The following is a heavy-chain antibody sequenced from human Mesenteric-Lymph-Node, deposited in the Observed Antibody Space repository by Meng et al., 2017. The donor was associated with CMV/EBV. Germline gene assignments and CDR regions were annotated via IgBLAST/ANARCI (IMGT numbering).Heavy chain of an antibody. J-gene: IGHJ3*02. Sequence: GGSLRLSCAASGFTFSSYSMNWVRQAPGKGLEWVSSISSSSSYIYYADSVKGRFTISRDNAKNSLYLQMNSLRAEDTAVYYCARDRGGYAYGYRPIDAFDIWGQGTMVTVSS. CDR1: GFTFSSYS. D-gene: IGHD5-12*01. CDR3: ARDRGGYAYGYRPIDAFDI. CDR2: ISSSSSYI. V-gene: IGHV3-21*04.